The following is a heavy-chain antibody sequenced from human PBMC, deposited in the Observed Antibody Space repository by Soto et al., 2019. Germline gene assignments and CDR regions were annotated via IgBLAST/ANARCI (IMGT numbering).Heavy chain of an antibody. CDR3: ARSRQPLRYYYYGMDV. D-gene: IGHD4-17*01. V-gene: IGHV4-31*03. CDR2: IYYSGST. Sequence: KPSETLSLTCTVSGGSISSGGYYWSWIRQHPGKGREWIGYIYYSGSTYYNPNLKSRVTISVDTSKYQFSLKLSSVTAADTAVYYCARSRQPLRYYYYGMDVWGQGTTVTVSS. J-gene: IGHJ6*02. CDR1: GGSISSGGYY.